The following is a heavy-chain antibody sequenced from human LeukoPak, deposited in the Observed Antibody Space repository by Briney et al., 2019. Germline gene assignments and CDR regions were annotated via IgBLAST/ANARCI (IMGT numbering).Heavy chain of an antibody. V-gene: IGHV3-30*18. J-gene: IGHJ6*02. D-gene: IGHD6-19*01. CDR1: GFTFSSYG. CDR2: ISYDGSNK. Sequence: PGGSLRLSCAASGFTFSSYGMHWVRQAPGKGLEWVAVISYDGSNKYYADSVKGRFTISRDNSKNTLYLQMNSLRAEDTAVYYCAKDLGVAGTADYYYGLDVWGQGTTVTVSS. CDR3: AKDLGVAGTADYYYGLDV.